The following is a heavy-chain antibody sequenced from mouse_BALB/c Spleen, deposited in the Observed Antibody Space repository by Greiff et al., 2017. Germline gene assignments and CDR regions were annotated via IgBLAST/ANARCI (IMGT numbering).Heavy chain of an antibody. Sequence: EVMLVESGGGLVKPGGSLKLSCAASGFTFSSYAMSWVRQTPEKRLEWVATISSGGSYTYYPDSVKGRFTISRDNAKNTLYLQMSSLRSEDTAMYYCARMGGNSFDYWGQGPLSQSPQ. V-gene: IGHV5-9-1*01. CDR1: GFTFSSYA. D-gene: IGHD1-1*02. CDR2: ISSGGSYT. CDR3: ARMGGNSFDY. J-gene: IGHJ2*01.